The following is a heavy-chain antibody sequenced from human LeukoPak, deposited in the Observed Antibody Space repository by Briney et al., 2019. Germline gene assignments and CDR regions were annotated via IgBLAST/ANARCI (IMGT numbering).Heavy chain of an antibody. Sequence: ASVKVSCKASGYTFTTSTIHWVRHAPEQRLEWMGWINAGNGNTKYSQKFQGRVTITRDTSASTAYMELSSLRSEDTAVFYCARANDFWSGYYYGMDVWGQGTTVTVSS. D-gene: IGHD3-3*01. J-gene: IGHJ6*02. CDR2: INAGNGNT. CDR1: GYTFTTST. V-gene: IGHV1-3*01. CDR3: ARANDFWSGYYYGMDV.